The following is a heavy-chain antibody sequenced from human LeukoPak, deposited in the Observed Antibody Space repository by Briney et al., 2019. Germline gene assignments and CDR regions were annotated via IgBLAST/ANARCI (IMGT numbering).Heavy chain of an antibody. CDR3: ARQYYDSTGYYYFDY. J-gene: IGHJ4*02. CDR1: GDSITGSSYY. CDR2: MYYSGST. Sequence: SETLSLTCTVSGDSITGSSYYWGWIRQPPGKGLEWIGSMYYSGSTYSNPSLKSRVTISADTSKNQFSLKLKSVTAAGTAVYYCARQYYDSTGYYYFDYWGQGTLVTVSS. V-gene: IGHV4-39*01. D-gene: IGHD3-22*01.